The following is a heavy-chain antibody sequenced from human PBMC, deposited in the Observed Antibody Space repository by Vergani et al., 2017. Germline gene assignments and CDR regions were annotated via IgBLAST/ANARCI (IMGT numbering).Heavy chain of an antibody. V-gene: IGHV5-51*01. J-gene: IGHJ3*02. D-gene: IGHD6-13*01. Sequence: EVQLVQSGAEVKKPGESLKISCKGSGYSFTSYWLGWVRQMPGKGLEWMGIIYPGASDTRYSPSFQGQVTISADKSISTAYLQWSSLKASDTAMYYCARLGGESVSWYVGAAFDIWGQGTVVTVSS. CDR3: ARLGGESVSWYVGAAFDI. CDR1: GYSFTSYW. CDR2: IYPGASDT.